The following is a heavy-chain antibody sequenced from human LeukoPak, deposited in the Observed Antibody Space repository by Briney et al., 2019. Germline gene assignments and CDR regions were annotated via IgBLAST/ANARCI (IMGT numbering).Heavy chain of an antibody. CDR1: GFTFSDYY. J-gene: IGHJ6*02. CDR2: INHSGST. CDR3: ARSGPRYYDFWSGYPVSGMDV. V-gene: IGHV4-34*01. Sequence: PGGSLRLSCAASGFTFSDYYMSWIRQPPGKGLEWIGEINHSGSTNYNPSLKSRVTISVDTSKNQFSLKLSSVTAADTAVYYCARSGPRYYDFWSGYPVSGMDVWGQGTTVTVSS. D-gene: IGHD3-3*01.